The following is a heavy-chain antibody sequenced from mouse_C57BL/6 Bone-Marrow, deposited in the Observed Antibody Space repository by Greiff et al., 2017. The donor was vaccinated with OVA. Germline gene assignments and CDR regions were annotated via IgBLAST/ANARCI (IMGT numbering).Heavy chain of an antibody. CDR1: GFTFSSYA. CDR3: AGDRYGSSYDWYFDG. D-gene: IGHD1-1*01. J-gene: IGHJ1*03. Sequence: EVQRVESGGGLVKPGGSLKLSCAASGFTFSSYAMSWVRQTPEQRLEWVATISDGGSYTYYPDNVKGRFTISRDNAKNTLYLQMSHLTCEDTAMYYCAGDRYGSSYDWYFDGWGTGTTVTVSS. CDR2: ISDGGSYT. V-gene: IGHV5-4*01.